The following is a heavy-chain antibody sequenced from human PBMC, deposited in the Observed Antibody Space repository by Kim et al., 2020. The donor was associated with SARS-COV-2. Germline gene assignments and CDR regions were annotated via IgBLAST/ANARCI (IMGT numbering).Heavy chain of an antibody. J-gene: IGHJ6*03. D-gene: IGHD5-18*01. Sequence: GGSLRLSCAASGFTFSSYEMNWVRQAPGKGLEWVSYISSSGSTIYYADSVKGRFTISRDNAKNSLYLQMNSLRAEDTAVYYCARAVDTAMVYYYYYYMDVWGKGTTVTVSS. V-gene: IGHV3-48*03. CDR2: ISSSGSTI. CDR1: GFTFSSYE. CDR3: ARAVDTAMVYYYYYYMDV.